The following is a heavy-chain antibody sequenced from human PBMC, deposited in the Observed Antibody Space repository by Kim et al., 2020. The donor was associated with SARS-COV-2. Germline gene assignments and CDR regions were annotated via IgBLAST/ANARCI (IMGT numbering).Heavy chain of an antibody. CDR1: GFTFSSYA. CDR3: AKVGITMVRGVPWYFDY. V-gene: IGHV3-23*01. Sequence: GGSLRLSCAASGFTFSSYAMSWVRQAPGKGLEWVSAISGSGGSTYYADSVKGRFTISRDNSKNTLYLQMNSLRAEDTAVYYCAKVGITMVRGVPWYFDYWGQGTLVTVSS. J-gene: IGHJ4*02. D-gene: IGHD3-10*01. CDR2: ISGSGGST.